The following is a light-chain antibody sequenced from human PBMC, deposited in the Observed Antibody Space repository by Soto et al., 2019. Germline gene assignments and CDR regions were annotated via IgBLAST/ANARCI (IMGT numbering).Light chain of an antibody. CDR2: GAS. CDR3: QQYGSSPMYT. Sequence: EIVLTQSPGTLSLSPGERATLSCRASQSVSSSYFAWYQQKPGQAPRLLIYGASGRATGIPDRFSGSGSGTDFTLTIIRLEPEDVAVYYCQQYGSSPMYTFGQGTKLEIK. CDR1: QSVSSSY. J-gene: IGKJ2*01. V-gene: IGKV3-20*01.